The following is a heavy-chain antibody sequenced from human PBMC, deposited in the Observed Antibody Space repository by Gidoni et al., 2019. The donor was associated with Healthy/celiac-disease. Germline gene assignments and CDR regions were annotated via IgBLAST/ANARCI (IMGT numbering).Heavy chain of an antibody. V-gene: IGHV3-11*06. CDR1: GFTFSDYY. CDR3: ARDRKAGYSSGWADY. Sequence: QVQLVESGGGLVKPGGSLRLSCAASGFTFSDYYMSWIRQAPGKGLEWVSYISSSSSYTNYADSVKGRFTISRDNAKNSLYLQMNSLRAEDTAVYYCARDRKAGYSSGWADYWGQGTLVTVSS. D-gene: IGHD6-19*01. J-gene: IGHJ4*02. CDR2: ISSSSSYT.